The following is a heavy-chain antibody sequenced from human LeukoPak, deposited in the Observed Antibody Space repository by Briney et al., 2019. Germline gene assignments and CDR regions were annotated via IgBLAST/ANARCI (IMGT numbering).Heavy chain of an antibody. CDR3: ARAYDSSGFDI. CDR1: GGTFSSYA. V-gene: IGHV1-69*04. Sequence: SVKVSCKASGGTFSSYAISWVRQAPGQGLEWMGRIIPILGIANYAQKFQGTVTITSDKSTSTAYMELSSLRSEDTAVYYCARAYDSSGFDIWGQGTMVTVSS. D-gene: IGHD3-22*01. CDR2: IIPILGIA. J-gene: IGHJ3*02.